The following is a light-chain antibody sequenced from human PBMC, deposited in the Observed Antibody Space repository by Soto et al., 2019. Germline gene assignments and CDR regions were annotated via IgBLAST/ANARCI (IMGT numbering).Light chain of an antibody. J-gene: IGKJ3*01. CDR1: QGIRND. Sequence: AIQMTQSPSSLSASVGDRVTITCRASQGIRNDLDWFQQKQGKAPKLLIYAASNLRSGVPARLSGSGSGTDFTLPISSLQTEDFATYYCLQKYFYPFTCGPGTKVDIK. CDR3: LQKYFYPFT. CDR2: AAS. V-gene: IGKV1-6*01.